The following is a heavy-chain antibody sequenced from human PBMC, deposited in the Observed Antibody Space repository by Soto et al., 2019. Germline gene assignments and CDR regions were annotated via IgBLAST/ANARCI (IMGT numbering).Heavy chain of an antibody. CDR2: ISSSSSYI. CDR3: ARGVPAAGYMDV. V-gene: IGHV3-21*01. Sequence: PGGSLRLSCAASGFTFSSYSMNWVRQAPGKGLEWVSSISSSSSYIYYADSVKGRFTISRDNAKNSLYLQMNSLRAEDTAVYYCARGVPAAGYMDVWGKGTTVTVSS. CDR1: GFTFSSYS. D-gene: IGHD2-2*01. J-gene: IGHJ6*03.